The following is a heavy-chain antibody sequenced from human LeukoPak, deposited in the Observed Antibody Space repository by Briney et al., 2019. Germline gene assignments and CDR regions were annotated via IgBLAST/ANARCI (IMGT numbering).Heavy chain of an antibody. CDR2: IRYDGSNK. CDR1: GFTFSSYG. V-gene: IGHV3-30*02. D-gene: IGHD2-2*01. CDR3: AKLFPSGGRHCSSTSCSYFDY. Sequence: GGSLRLSCAASGFTFSSYGMHWVRQAPGKGLEWVAFIRYDGSNKYYADSVKGRFTISRDNSKNTLYLQMNSLRAEDTAVYYCAKLFPSGGRHCSSTSCSYFDYWGQGTLVTVSS. J-gene: IGHJ4*02.